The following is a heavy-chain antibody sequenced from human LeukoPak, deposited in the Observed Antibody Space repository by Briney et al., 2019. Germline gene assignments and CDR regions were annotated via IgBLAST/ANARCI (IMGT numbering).Heavy chain of an antibody. Sequence: SETLSLTCTVSGGSISSSSYYWAWIRQPPGKGLEWIGSIYYSGSTYYNPSLKSRVTISVDTSKNQFSLKLSSVTAADTAVYYCARTVPGSYSKNGMDVWGQGTTVTVSS. V-gene: IGHV4-39*01. J-gene: IGHJ6*02. CDR1: GGSISSSSYY. D-gene: IGHD3-10*01. CDR2: IYYSGST. CDR3: ARTVPGSYSKNGMDV.